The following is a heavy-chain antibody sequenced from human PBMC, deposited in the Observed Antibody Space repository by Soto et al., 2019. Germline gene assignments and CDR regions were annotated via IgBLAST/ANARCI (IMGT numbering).Heavy chain of an antibody. CDR2: INPHGGST. J-gene: IGHJ6*02. D-gene: IGHD2-2*02. CDR1: RQTFTSYY. Sequence: GASVKVSCKSPRQTFTSYYINCVRQAPGQGLEWMGVINPHGGSTAYAQKFKGRVTLTRDTSASTVYMEVSSLTSEDTAMYYCAVDIVVVPAAIYYYYGMDVWGQGTTVTVSS. CDR3: AVDIVVVPAAIYYYYGMDV. V-gene: IGHV1-46*01.